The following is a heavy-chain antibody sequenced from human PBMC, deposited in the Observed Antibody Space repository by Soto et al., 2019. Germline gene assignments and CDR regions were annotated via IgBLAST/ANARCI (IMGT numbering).Heavy chain of an antibody. Sequence: QVQLQESGPGLVKPSETLSLTCTVSGGSISSYYWSWIRQPPGKGLEWIGYIYYSGSTNYNPSLHGRITISVDTSKNHCALKLSSVTAADTDVYYSAREVWQQSYAFWKGHYYYYMDVWGKGTTVTVSS. CDR2: IYYSGST. D-gene: IGHD3-3*01. CDR1: GGSISSYY. J-gene: IGHJ6*03. V-gene: IGHV4-59*01. CDR3: AREVWQQSYAFWKGHYYYYMDV.